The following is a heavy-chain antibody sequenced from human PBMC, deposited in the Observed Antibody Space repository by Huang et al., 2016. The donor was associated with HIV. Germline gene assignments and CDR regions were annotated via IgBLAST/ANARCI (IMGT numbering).Heavy chain of an antibody. CDR2: LGRVGGHI. Sequence: EVQLLESGGGLAQPGGSLSLSCAASGFSFSGYGLWWVRRAPGGGLGWCAALGRVGGHILYSNSVRGRFTGSRDYSKNTLYLQMTTLRVEDTAVYFCVREGNPGSSWFFGDNWFDPWGQGTLVTVSP. CDR3: VREGNPGSSWFFGDNWFDP. D-gene: IGHD6-13*01. J-gene: IGHJ5*02. V-gene: IGHV3-23*01. CDR1: GFSFSGYG.